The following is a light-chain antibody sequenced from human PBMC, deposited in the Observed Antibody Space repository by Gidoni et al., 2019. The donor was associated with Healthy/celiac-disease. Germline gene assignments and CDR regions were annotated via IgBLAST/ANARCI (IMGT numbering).Light chain of an antibody. CDR2: EVS. J-gene: IGLJ2*01. V-gene: IGLV2-14*01. CDR1: SSDVGGYNY. CDR3: SSYTSSSTVV. Sequence: QSALTQPASVSGSPGQSITLSCTGTSSDVGGYNYVSWYQQHPGKAPKLMIYEVSNRPAGVSNRFSGSKSGKTAAMTISGLQAEDEDDYYCSSYTSSSTVVFGGGTKLTVL.